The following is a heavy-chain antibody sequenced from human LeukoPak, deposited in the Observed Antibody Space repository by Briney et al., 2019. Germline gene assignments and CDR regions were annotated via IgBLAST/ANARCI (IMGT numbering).Heavy chain of an antibody. Sequence: SETLSLTCSVSGGSIRSYYWSWIRQPPGEGLEWIGYIYYSGSTNYNPSLKSRVTISVDTSKNQFSLKLTSVTAADTAVYYCARQGCEGYSSNWYYWFDPWGQGTLVTVSS. CDR3: ARQGCEGYSSNWYYWFDP. V-gene: IGHV4-59*08. D-gene: IGHD6-13*01. CDR1: GGSIRSYY. CDR2: IYYSGST. J-gene: IGHJ5*02.